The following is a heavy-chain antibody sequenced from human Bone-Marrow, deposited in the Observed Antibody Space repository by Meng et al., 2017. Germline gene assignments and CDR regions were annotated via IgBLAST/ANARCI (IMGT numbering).Heavy chain of an antibody. CDR1: GFSLSTTGVG. Sequence: QITLKESGPTLVKPTQTRTLTCILSGFSLSTTGVGVGWIRQPPGKALEWLALIYWDDDQRYSLSPKSRLTITKDTPKNQVVLTMTNMDPVDTATYYCAHADSSGYYQAWGQGTLVTVSS. CDR2: IYWDDDQ. CDR3: AHADSSGYYQA. V-gene: IGHV2-5*02. J-gene: IGHJ4*02. D-gene: IGHD3-22*01.